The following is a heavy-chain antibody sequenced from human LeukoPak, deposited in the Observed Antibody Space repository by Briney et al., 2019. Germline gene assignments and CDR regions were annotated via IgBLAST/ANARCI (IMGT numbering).Heavy chain of an antibody. CDR1: GFTFSSYS. J-gene: IGHJ6*04. V-gene: IGHV3-21*01. Sequence: PGGSLRLYCAASGFTFSSYSMNWVRQAAGKGLEWVSSISSSSSYIYYADSVKGRFTISRDNAKDSLYLQMNSLRAEDTAVYYCARDFQVWFGEAYGMDVWGKGTTVTVSS. CDR3: ARDFQVWFGEAYGMDV. CDR2: ISSSSSYI. D-gene: IGHD3-10*01.